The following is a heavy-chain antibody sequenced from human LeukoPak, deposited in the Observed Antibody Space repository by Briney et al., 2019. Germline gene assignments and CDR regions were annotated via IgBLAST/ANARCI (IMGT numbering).Heavy chain of an antibody. V-gene: IGHV4-4*07. Sequence: SETLSLTCTVSGGSISSYYCIWIRQSAGKGLEWIGRIYSSGSTNYNPSLKSRVTMSVDTSTNQFSLKVNSVTAADTAVYYCARETGGTLDYWGQGKLVTVSS. CDR3: ARETGGTLDY. D-gene: IGHD1-26*01. CDR1: GGSISSYY. J-gene: IGHJ4*02. CDR2: IYSSGST.